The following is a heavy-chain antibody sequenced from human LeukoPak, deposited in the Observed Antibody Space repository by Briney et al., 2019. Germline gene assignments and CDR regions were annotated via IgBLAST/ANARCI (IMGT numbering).Heavy chain of an antibody. Sequence: SETLSLTCTVSGGSISSSSYYWGWIRQPPGKGLEWIGSIYYSGSTYYNPSLKSRVTISVDTSKNQFSLKLSSVTAADTAVYYCARSSRDGYYWGQGTLVTVSS. CDR3: ARSSRDGYY. CDR2: IYYSGST. CDR1: GGSISSSSYY. J-gene: IGHJ4*02. D-gene: IGHD5-24*01. V-gene: IGHV4-39*07.